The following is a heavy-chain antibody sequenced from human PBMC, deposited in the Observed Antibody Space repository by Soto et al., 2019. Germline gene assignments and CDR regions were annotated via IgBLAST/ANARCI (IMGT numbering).Heavy chain of an antibody. CDR3: AKEGSIAVAGAGWFDP. V-gene: IGHV3-23*01. D-gene: IGHD6-19*01. J-gene: IGHJ5*02. Sequence: EVQLLESGGGLVQPGGSLRLSCAASGFTFSSYAMSWVRQAPGKGLEWVSAIRGSGGSTYYADSVKGRFTISRDNSKNTLYLQMNSLRTEDTALYYCAKEGSIAVAGAGWFDPWGQGTLVTVSS. CDR1: GFTFSSYA. CDR2: IRGSGGST.